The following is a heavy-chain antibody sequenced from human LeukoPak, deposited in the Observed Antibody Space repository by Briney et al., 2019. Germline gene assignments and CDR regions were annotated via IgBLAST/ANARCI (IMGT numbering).Heavy chain of an antibody. J-gene: IGHJ4*02. CDR2: IYSDGST. Sequence: GGSLRLSCAASGFTVSNNYMTWVRQAPGKGLEWLSVIYSDGSTYYADSVKDKFFISRDNSKNTLYLQMNSLRAEDTAVYYCARHRGEQLVFDYWGQGTLVTVSS. CDR3: ARHRGEQLVFDY. CDR1: GFTVSNNY. D-gene: IGHD3-16*01. V-gene: IGHV3-66*04.